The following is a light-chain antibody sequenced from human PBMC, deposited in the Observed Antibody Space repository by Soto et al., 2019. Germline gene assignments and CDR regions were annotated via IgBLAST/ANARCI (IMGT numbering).Light chain of an antibody. Sequence: DIRLTQSPSFLSASVEDRVTITCRASQGISSYLAWYQQKPGKAPKLLIYAASTLQSGVPSRFSGSGSGTEFTLTISSLQPEDFATYYCQQLNSYPITFGQGTRLEIK. CDR1: QGISSY. CDR3: QQLNSYPIT. J-gene: IGKJ5*01. CDR2: AAS. V-gene: IGKV1-9*01.